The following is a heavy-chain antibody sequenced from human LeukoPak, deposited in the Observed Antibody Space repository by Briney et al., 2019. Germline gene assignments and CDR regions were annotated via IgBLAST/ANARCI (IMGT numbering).Heavy chain of an antibody. Sequence: ASVKVSCKASGYTFTSYGVSWVRQAPGHGLEWMGWISAYNGNTNYAQKFQGRVTMTTDTSTSTAYMELRSLRSDDTAVYYCGTCITSCSSYYYYGMDVWGQGTLVTVSS. V-gene: IGHV1-18*01. CDR3: GTCITSCSSYYYYGMDV. CDR1: GYTFTSYG. D-gene: IGHD2-2*01. CDR2: ISAYNGNT. J-gene: IGHJ6*02.